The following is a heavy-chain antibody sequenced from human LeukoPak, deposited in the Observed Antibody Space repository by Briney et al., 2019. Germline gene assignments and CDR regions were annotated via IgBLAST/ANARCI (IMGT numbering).Heavy chain of an antibody. CDR3: AKCFNRYQLLPGGY. D-gene: IGHD2-2*01. J-gene: IGHJ4*02. Sequence: GGSLRLSCAASGFTFSSYAMNWVRQAPGKGLEWVSAISGSGGSTYYADSVKGRFTISRDNSKNTLYLQMNSLRAEDTAVYYCAKCFNRYQLLPGGYWGQGTLVTVSS. CDR2: ISGSGGST. V-gene: IGHV3-23*01. CDR1: GFTFSSYA.